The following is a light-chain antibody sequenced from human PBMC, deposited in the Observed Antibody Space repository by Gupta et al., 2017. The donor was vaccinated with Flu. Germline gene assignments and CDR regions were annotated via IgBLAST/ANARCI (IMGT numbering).Light chain of an antibody. V-gene: IGKV2-28*01. CDR1: QSLRNNY. CDR3: RQGLQTPMT. J-gene: IGKJ1*01. CDR2: LGS. Sequence: LSLHVTPGETASISCRSSQSLRNNYLAWYLQKPGQSPQLLIYLGSKRASGVPDRFSGSGSGTDFTLKISRVEAEDVGLYYCRQGLQTPMTFGQGTKVEIK.